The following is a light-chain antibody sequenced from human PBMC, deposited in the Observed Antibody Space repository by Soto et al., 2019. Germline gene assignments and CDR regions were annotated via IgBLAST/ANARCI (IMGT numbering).Light chain of an antibody. V-gene: IGKV3-15*01. Sequence: IVMTQSPATLSVSPGERATLSCRASQSVSSNLAWYQQKPGQAPRLLIYDASTRATGIPARFSGSGSGTEFTLTITSLQSEDFAVYYCQQFNDWPRTFGQGTTVDIK. CDR1: QSVSSN. J-gene: IGKJ1*01. CDR2: DAS. CDR3: QQFNDWPRT.